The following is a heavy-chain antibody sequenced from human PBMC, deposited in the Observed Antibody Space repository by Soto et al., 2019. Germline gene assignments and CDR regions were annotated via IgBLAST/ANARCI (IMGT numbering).Heavy chain of an antibody. Sequence: GASVKVSCKGSGYTFVDYYMHWVRQAPGQGLEWMGWINPKSGGTKYAQKFQGRVAMTRDTSISTAYMELSGLKPDDTAVYYCANLQGGLTFDPWCQGTLVTVSS. CDR2: INPKSGGT. V-gene: IGHV1-2*02. D-gene: IGHD3-16*01. CDR1: GYTFVDYY. J-gene: IGHJ5*02. CDR3: ANLQGGLTFDP.